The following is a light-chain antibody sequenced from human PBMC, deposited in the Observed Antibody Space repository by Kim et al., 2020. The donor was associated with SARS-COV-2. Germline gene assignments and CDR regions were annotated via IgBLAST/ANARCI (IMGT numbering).Light chain of an antibody. CDR2: GAS. Sequence: CVSVGDRDTITWRETQSVNINLNWYEQRPGKAPRLVIYGASTLQSGAPARFSGSGSGTGFTLTISSLQPEDFAIYYCQQTFSTQYSFGQGTKLEI. CDR3: QQTFSTQYS. CDR1: QSVNIN. J-gene: IGKJ2*03. V-gene: IGKV1-39*01.